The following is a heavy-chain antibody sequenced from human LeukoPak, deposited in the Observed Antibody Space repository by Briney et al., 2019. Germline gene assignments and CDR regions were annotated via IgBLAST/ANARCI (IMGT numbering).Heavy chain of an antibody. D-gene: IGHD6-13*01. V-gene: IGHV1-18*01. Sequence: ASVKVSCKASGGTFSSYAISWVRQAPGQGLEWMGWISAYNGNTNYAQKLQGRVTMTTDTSTSTAYMELRSLRSDDTAVYYCARGGIAAAGSPYYYMDVWGKGTTVTVSS. CDR1: GGTFSSYA. J-gene: IGHJ6*03. CDR2: ISAYNGNT. CDR3: ARGGIAAAGSPYYYMDV.